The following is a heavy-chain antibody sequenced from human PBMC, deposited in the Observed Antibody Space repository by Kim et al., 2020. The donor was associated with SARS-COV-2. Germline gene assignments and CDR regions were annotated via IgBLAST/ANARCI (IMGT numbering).Heavy chain of an antibody. D-gene: IGHD3-10*01. CDR3: AKSRFRGDKYLFDY. V-gene: IGHV3-30*18. J-gene: IGHJ4*02. CDR2: ISYDGSNK. Sequence: GGSLRLSCAASGFTFSSYGMHWVRQAPGKGLEWVAVISYDGSNKYYADSVKGRFTISRDNSKNTLYLQMNSLRAEDTAVYYCAKSRFRGDKYLFDYWGQGTLVTVSS. CDR1: GFTFSSYG.